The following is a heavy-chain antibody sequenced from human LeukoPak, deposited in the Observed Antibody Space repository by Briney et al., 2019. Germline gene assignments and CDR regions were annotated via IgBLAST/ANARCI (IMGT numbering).Heavy chain of an antibody. Sequence: GGSLGLSCAASGFTFSSYEMNWVRQAPGKGLEWVSYISSNGSPIFYADSVKGRFTISRDNAKNSLSLLMNSLRAEDTAVYYCARDGGSGILDWGQGTLVTVSS. CDR2: ISSNGSPI. CDR3: ARDGGSGILD. J-gene: IGHJ4*02. D-gene: IGHD3-10*01. V-gene: IGHV3-48*03. CDR1: GFTFSSYE.